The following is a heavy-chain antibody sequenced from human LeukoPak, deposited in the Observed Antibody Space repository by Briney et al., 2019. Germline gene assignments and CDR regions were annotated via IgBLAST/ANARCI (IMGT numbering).Heavy chain of an antibody. CDR1: GFTFSTHW. V-gene: IGHV3-7*03. Sequence: PGGSLRLSCAASGFTFSTHWMSWVRQIPGKGLEWVANIKQDGSEKHYVDSVRGRFTIPRDNAESSLYLQMNSLRAEGTAVYYCASDFGSGSFFAYWGQGTLVTVSS. J-gene: IGHJ4*02. D-gene: IGHD3-10*01. CDR2: IKQDGSEK. CDR3: ASDFGSGSFFAY.